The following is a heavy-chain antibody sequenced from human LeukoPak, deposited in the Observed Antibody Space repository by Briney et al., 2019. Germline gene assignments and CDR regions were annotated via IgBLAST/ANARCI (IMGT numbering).Heavy chain of an antibody. CDR2: ISSSGSTI. V-gene: IGHV3-48*03. J-gene: IGHJ4*02. Sequence: GGSLRLSCAASGFTFSSYEMNWVRQAPGKGLEWVSYISSSGSTIYYADSVKGRFTISRDNSKNTLYLQMNSLRAEDTAVYYCAKEGPTSGWSFDYWGQGTLVTVSS. CDR3: AKEGPTSGWSFDY. D-gene: IGHD6-19*01. CDR1: GFTFSSYE.